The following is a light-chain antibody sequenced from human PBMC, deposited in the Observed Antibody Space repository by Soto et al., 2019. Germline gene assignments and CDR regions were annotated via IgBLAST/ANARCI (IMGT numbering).Light chain of an antibody. Sequence: EIVMTQSPATLSVSPGERATLSCRAIQSVSSNLAWYQQKPGQAPRLLIYGASTRATGISARFSGSGSGTDFTLAISTLRSEDLAVYYCQQYNNWPPWTFGQGTKVEIK. J-gene: IGKJ1*01. CDR2: GAS. CDR1: QSVSSN. CDR3: QQYNNWPPWT. V-gene: IGKV3-15*01.